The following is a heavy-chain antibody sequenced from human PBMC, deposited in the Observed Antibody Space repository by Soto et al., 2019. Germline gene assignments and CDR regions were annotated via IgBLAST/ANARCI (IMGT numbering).Heavy chain of an antibody. CDR2: INAGNGNT. D-gene: IGHD3-10*01. CDR1: GYTFTSYY. CDR3: AKDWYYYGSGSYYPVDY. Sequence: ASVKVSCKASGYTFTSYYMHWVRQAPGQRLEWMGWINAGNGNTKYSQKFQGRVTITRDTSASTAYMELSSLRSEDTAVYYCAKDWYYYGSGSYYPVDYWGREPWSPSPQ. V-gene: IGHV1-3*01. J-gene: IGHJ4*02.